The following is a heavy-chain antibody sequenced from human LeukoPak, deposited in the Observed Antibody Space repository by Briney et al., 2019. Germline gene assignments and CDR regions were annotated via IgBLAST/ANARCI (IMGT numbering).Heavy chain of an antibody. CDR3: ARGWNDYGDVRDAFDI. V-gene: IGHV3-21*01. Sequence: SGGSLRLSXAASGFTFNSYSMNWVRQAPGKGMEWVSSISSSSSYIYYADSVKGRFTISRDNAENSLYLQMNSLRAEDTAVYYCARGWNDYGDVRDAFDIWGQGTMVTVSS. D-gene: IGHD4-17*01. CDR1: GFTFNSYS. CDR2: ISSSSSYI. J-gene: IGHJ3*02.